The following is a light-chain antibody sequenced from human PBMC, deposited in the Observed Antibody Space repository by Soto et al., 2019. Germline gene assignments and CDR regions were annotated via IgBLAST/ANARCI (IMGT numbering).Light chain of an antibody. J-gene: IGLJ2*01. CDR1: SSDVGGYYY. CDR2: EVI. CDR3: TSYAGSNNVV. Sequence: QSALTQPPSASGSPGQSVTISCTGTSSDVGGYYYVSWYQHHPGNAPKLIIYEVIKRPSGVPDRFSGSKSDNTASLTVSGLRAEDEAHYYCTSYAGSNNVVFGGGTKLTVL. V-gene: IGLV2-8*01.